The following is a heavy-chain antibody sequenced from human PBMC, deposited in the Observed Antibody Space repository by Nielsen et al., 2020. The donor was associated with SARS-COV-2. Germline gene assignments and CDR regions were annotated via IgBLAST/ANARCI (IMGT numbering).Heavy chain of an antibody. CDR2: IDPSDSYT. CDR1: GYSFTNYW. Sequence: GESLKISCQGSGYSFTNYWITWVRQMPGKGLEWMGRIDPSDSYTNYSPSFQGHVTISADKSISTAYLQWSSLKASDTAMYYCARHYTDGSGAYYNEDYYGMDVWGQGTTVSVSS. CDR3: ARHYTDGSGAYYNEDYYGMDV. V-gene: IGHV5-10-1*01. D-gene: IGHD3-10*01. J-gene: IGHJ6*02.